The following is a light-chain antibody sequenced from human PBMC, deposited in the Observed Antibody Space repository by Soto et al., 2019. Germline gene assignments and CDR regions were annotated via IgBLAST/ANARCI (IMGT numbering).Light chain of an antibody. Sequence: QTVVTQEPSFSVSPGRTVTLTCGLSSGSVSTSYYPSWYQQTPGQAPRTLIYSTNTRSSGVPDRFSGSILGNKAALTITGAKADDEADYYCALYMGSGIWVFGGGPKLTVL. CDR3: ALYMGSGIWV. J-gene: IGLJ3*02. CDR1: SGSVSTSYY. CDR2: STN. V-gene: IGLV8-61*01.